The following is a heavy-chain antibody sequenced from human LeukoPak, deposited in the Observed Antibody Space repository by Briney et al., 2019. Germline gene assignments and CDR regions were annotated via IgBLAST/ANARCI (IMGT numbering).Heavy chain of an antibody. CDR2: ISGSGGST. J-gene: IGHJ3*02. CDR1: GFTFSSYA. D-gene: IGHD5-24*01. Sequence: GGSLRLSCAASGFTFSSYAMSWVRQAPGKGLERVSAISGSGGSTYYADSVKGRFTISRDSSKNTLYLQMNSLRAEDTAVYYCAKDGGGEDGYNSPDAFDIWGQGTMVTVSS. CDR3: AKDGGGEDGYNSPDAFDI. V-gene: IGHV3-23*01.